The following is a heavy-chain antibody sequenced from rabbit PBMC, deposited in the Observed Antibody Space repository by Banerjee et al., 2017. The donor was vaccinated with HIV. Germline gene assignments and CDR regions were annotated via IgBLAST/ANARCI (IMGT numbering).Heavy chain of an antibody. D-gene: IGHD1-1*01. V-gene: IGHV1S45*01. Sequence: QEQLEESGGDLVKPEGSLTLTCTASGFSFSNKYVMCWVRQAPGKGLEWIACIHTGDGNTHYASWAKGRFTISKTSSTTVTLQMTSLTAADTATYFCGRESGTVSDYYYTFNLWGPGTLVTVS. CDR1: GFSFSNKYV. CDR2: IHTGDGNT. J-gene: IGHJ4*01. CDR3: GRESGTVSDYYYTFNL.